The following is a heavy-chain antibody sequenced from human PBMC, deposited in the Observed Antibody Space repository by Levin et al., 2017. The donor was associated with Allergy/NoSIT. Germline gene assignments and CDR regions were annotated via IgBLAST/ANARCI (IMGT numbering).Heavy chain of an antibody. D-gene: IGHD3-22*01. CDR1: GFTFSSYS. V-gene: IGHV3-48*01. J-gene: IGHJ4*02. CDR3: ARDDYYYDSSGYPY. CDR2: ISSSSSTI. Sequence: GGSLRLSCAASGFTFSSYSMNWVRQAPGKGLEWVSYISSSSSTIYYADSVKGRFTISRDNAKNSLYLQMNSLRAEDTAVYYCARDDYYYDSSGYPYWGQGTLVTVSS.